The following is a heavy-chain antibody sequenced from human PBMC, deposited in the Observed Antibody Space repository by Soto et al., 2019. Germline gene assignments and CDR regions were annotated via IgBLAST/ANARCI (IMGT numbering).Heavy chain of an antibody. CDR2: ISYDGSNK. CDR1: GFTFSSYG. V-gene: IGHV3-30*18. Sequence: QVQLVESGGGVVQPGRSLRLSCAASGFTFSSYGMHWVRQAPGKGLEWVAVISYDGSNKYYADSVKGRFTISRDNSKNTLYLQMNSLRAEDTAVYYCAKGFRWSSSWDGDYFDYWGQGTLVTVSS. D-gene: IGHD6-13*01. J-gene: IGHJ4*02. CDR3: AKGFRWSSSWDGDYFDY.